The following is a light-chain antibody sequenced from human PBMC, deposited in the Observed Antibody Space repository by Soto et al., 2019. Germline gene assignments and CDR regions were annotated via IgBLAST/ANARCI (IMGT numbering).Light chain of an antibody. Sequence: DIEMTQSPSSLSASVGDRVTITCRASQTISSSLNWYQQKPGKAPDLLIYSASNLKSGVPSRFSGGGSGSDFNLTISSLQPEDFATYYCQQSYSSAQMYTFGQGIRLEIK. CDR3: QQSYSSAQMYT. J-gene: IGKJ2*01. CDR1: QTISSS. V-gene: IGKV1-39*01. CDR2: SAS.